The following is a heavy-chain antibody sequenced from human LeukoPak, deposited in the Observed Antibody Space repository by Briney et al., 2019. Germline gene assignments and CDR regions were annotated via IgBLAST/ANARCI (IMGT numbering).Heavy chain of an antibody. J-gene: IGHJ4*02. CDR1: GGSISSSSYY. CDR3: ARDRPDRDGYNWGSGY. V-gene: IGHV4-39*07. D-gene: IGHD5-24*01. CDR2: IYYSGST. Sequence: SETLSLTCTVSGGSISSSSYYWGWVRQPPGKGLEWLGSIYYSGSTYYNPSLKSRVTISVDTSKNQFSLKLSSVTAADTAVYYCARDRPDRDGYNWGSGYWGQGTLVTVSS.